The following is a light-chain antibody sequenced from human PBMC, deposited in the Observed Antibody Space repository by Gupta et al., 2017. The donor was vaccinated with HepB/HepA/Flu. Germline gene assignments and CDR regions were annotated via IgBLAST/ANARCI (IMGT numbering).Light chain of an antibody. CDR2: AAS. J-gene: IGKJ1*01. V-gene: IGKV1-17*01. CDR3: QQDTSSPMT. CDR1: QGIRND. Sequence: DSQMTRSPSSLSASVGDRVTITCRASQGIRNDLGWYQQKPGKAPKRLIYAASRVQRGVPSRFNGSGSATDMTLTISMRPPEDFTTYCRQQDTSSPMTFGQGTKVEIK.